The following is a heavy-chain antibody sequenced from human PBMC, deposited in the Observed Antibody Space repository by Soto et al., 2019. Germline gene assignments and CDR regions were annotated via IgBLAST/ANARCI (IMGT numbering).Heavy chain of an antibody. CDR2: INHSGST. CDR3: ASPQGWYSPRLGDWFDP. CDR1: GGAFSGYY. Sequence: PSETLSLTCAVYGGAFSGYYWSWSRQPPGKGLEWIGEINHSGSTNYNPSLKSRVTISVDASKNQFSLKLSSVTAADTAVYYCASPQGWYSPRLGDWFDPWGQGTLVTVSS. J-gene: IGHJ5*02. D-gene: IGHD6-19*01. V-gene: IGHV4-34*01.